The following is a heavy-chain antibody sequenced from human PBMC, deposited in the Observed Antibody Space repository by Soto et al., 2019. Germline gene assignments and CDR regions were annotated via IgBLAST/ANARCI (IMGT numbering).Heavy chain of an antibody. CDR1: GGTFSTYT. Sequence: ASVKVSCKASGGTFSTYTIIWVRQAPGQGLEWMGRILPMLDITNSAQRFQGRVTITADKSTSTAYLELSSLRSEDTAVYYCTLGSWSAETFDIWSRGTMVTVSS. D-gene: IGHD6-13*01. J-gene: IGHJ3*02. CDR3: TLGSWSAETFDI. CDR2: ILPMLDIT. V-gene: IGHV1-69*02.